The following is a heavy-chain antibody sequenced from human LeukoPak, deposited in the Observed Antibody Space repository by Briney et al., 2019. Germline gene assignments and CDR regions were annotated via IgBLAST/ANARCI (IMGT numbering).Heavy chain of an antibody. V-gene: IGHV3-74*01. Sequence: GGSLRLSCAASEFTVSSNYMSWVRQAPGKGLVWVSRINSDGSSTNYADSVKGRFTISRDNAKNTLYLQMNSLRAEDTAVYYCAMGPYYYDSSGYYYWGQGTLVTVSS. D-gene: IGHD3-22*01. J-gene: IGHJ4*02. CDR1: EFTVSSNY. CDR3: AMGPYYYDSSGYYY. CDR2: INSDGSST.